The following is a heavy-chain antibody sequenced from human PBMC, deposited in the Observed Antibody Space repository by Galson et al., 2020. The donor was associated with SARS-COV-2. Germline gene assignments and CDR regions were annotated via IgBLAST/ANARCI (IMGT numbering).Heavy chain of an antibody. J-gene: IGHJ6*03. V-gene: IGHV1-18*01. CDR1: GYTFTSYG. D-gene: IGHD3-3*01. CDR3: ARVVSYDFWSGNYYYYMDV. CDR2: ISAYNGNT. Sequence: ASVKVSCKASGYTFTSYGISWVRQAPGQGLEWMGWISAYNGNTNYAQKLQGRVTMTTDTSTSTAYMELRSLRSDDTAVYYCARVVSYDFWSGNYYYYMDVWGKGTTVTVSS.